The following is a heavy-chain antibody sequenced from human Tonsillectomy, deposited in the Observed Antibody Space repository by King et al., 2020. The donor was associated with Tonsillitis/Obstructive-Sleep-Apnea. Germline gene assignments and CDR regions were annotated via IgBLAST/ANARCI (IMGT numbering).Heavy chain of an antibody. CDR3: AKALYGGNSLGAFDI. J-gene: IGHJ3*02. D-gene: IGHD4-23*01. CDR1: GFTFNNYA. Sequence: VQLVESGGGLVQPGGSLRLSCAASGFTFNNYAMNWVRQAPGKGLEWVSAISGSGGSTYYADSVKGRFTISRDNSKNTLYLQMNSLRAEDTAVYYCAKALYGGNSLGAFDIWGQGTMVTVSS. V-gene: IGHV3-23*04. CDR2: ISGSGGST.